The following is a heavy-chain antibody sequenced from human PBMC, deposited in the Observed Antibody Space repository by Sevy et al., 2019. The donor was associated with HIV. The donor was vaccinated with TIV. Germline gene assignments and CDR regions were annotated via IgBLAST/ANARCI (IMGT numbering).Heavy chain of an antibody. J-gene: IGHJ4*02. Sequence: GGSLRLSCATSGFSFSTYGMHWVRQAPGKGLEWVALIYYDESSQYYADSVKGRFTISRDNSKNTLYLQMNSLRVEDTALYYCVRGRDYGNFDYWGQGTLVTVSS. CDR2: IYYDESSQ. CDR1: GFSFSTYG. V-gene: IGHV3-33*01. D-gene: IGHD4-17*01. CDR3: VRGRDYGNFDY.